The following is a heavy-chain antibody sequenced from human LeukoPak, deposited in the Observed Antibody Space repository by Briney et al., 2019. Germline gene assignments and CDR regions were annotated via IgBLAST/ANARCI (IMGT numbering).Heavy chain of an antibody. J-gene: IGHJ4*02. V-gene: IGHV3-30*04. Sequence: GGSLRLSCAASGFIFGDYAMHWVRQAPGKGLEWVAAIAFDDTDRYYIDSVEGRFTISRDDSKNTLYLHMTSLRAEDTAVYYCTNSDDYGDYWGQGTLVTVSS. CDR2: IAFDDTDR. CDR1: GFIFGDYA. CDR3: TNSDDYGDY.